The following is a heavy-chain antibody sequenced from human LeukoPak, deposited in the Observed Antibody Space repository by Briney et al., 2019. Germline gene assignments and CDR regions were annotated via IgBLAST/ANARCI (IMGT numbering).Heavy chain of an antibody. CDR2: INHSGST. Sequence: SETLSLTCAVYGGSFSGYYWSWIRQPPGKGLEWIGEINHSGSTNHNPSLKSRVTISVDTSKNQFSLKLSSVTAADTAVYYCARGWLQRKKFDYWGQGTLVTVSS. D-gene: IGHD5-12*01. V-gene: IGHV4-34*01. J-gene: IGHJ4*02. CDR3: ARGWLQRKKFDY. CDR1: GGSFSGYY.